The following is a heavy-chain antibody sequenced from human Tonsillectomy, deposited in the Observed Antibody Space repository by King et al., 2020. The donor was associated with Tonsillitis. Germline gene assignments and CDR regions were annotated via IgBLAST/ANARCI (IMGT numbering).Heavy chain of an antibody. D-gene: IGHD4-17*01. Sequence: DVQLVESGGGLVQPGGSLRLSCAASEFTVSDNYMNWVRQAPGKGLEWVSVIYSGGSTYYADSVKGRFTFSRDNSKNTLYLQMNNVRAEDTAVYYCAGTTPNKRHYYYYMDVWGKGTTVTVSS. V-gene: IGHV3-66*01. CDR3: AGTTPNKRHYYYYMDV. CDR1: EFTVSDNY. J-gene: IGHJ6*03. CDR2: IYSGGST.